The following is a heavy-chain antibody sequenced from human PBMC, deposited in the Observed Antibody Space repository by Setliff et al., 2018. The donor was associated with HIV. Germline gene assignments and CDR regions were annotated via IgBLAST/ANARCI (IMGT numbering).Heavy chain of an antibody. J-gene: IGHJ4*02. CDR2: INMSGKT. V-gene: IGHV4-4*09. D-gene: IGHD5-12*01. CDR3: ARKYSGLGWGFDL. CDR1: RGSISTYY. Sequence: SETLSLTCTVSRGSISTYYWNWIRQSPGKGLEWIGYINMSGKTTYSPSLKSRVTMSVDTSKNNFSRRLTSVTAADTAVYYCARKYSGLGWGFDLWGQGTLVTVSS.